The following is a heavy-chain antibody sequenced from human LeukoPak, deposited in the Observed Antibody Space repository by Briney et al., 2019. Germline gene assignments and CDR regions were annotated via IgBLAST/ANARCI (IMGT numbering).Heavy chain of an antibody. Sequence: ASVKVSCKASGYTFTGYYMHWVRQAPGQGLEWMGWINPNSGGTNYAQKFQGRVTMTRDTSISTAYMELSRLRSDDTAVYYCARSHADYDDYYFDMDVWGHGTTVTVSS. CDR3: ARSHADYDDYYFDMDV. V-gene: IGHV1-2*02. CDR2: INPNSGGT. CDR1: GYTFTGYY. D-gene: IGHD4-17*01. J-gene: IGHJ6*02.